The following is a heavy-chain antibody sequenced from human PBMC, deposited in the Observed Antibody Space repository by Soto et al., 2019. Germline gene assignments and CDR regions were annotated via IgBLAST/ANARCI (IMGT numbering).Heavy chain of an antibody. J-gene: IGHJ6*02. CDR3: ARNFEYYDSSGYQPYYYYGMDV. V-gene: IGHV1-69*02. CDR1: GGTFSSYT. D-gene: IGHD3-22*01. Sequence: EASVKVSCKASGGTFSSYTISWVRQAPGQGLEWMGRIIPILGIANYAQKFQGRVTITADKSTSTAYMELSSLRSEDTAVYYCARNFEYYDSSGYQPYYYYGMDVWGQGTTVTVSS. CDR2: IIPILGIA.